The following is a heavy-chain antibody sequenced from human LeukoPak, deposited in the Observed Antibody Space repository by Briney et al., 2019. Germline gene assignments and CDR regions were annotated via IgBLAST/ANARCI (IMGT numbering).Heavy chain of an antibody. J-gene: IGHJ4*02. CDR3: TRVIVAVPGYFDYFDF. Sequence: GGSLRLSCTASGFSFSNHYMRWIRQAPGKGLEWVANINEDGSNKWHLGSVKGRFTVSRDNATNSLYLQMNSLRVEDTAVYYCTRVIVAVPGYFDYFDFWGQGVLATVSS. V-gene: IGHV3-7*01. CDR2: INEDGSNK. CDR1: GFSFSNHY. D-gene: IGHD6-19*01.